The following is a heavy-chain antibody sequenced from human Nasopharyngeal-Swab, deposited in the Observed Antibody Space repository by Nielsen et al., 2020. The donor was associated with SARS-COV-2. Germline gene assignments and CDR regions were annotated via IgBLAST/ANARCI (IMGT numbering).Heavy chain of an antibody. J-gene: IGHJ4*02. CDR1: GFTFSDYY. CDR2: ISGSSSYI. V-gene: IGHV3-11*05. CDR3: ARDLGYCSGGSCYSE. D-gene: IGHD2-15*01. Sequence: GESLKISCAASGFTFSDYYMSWIRQAPGKGLEWVSYISGSSSYIYYADSVKGRFTISRDNAKNSLYLQMNSLRSEDTAVYYCARDLGYCSGGSCYSEWGQGTLVTVSS.